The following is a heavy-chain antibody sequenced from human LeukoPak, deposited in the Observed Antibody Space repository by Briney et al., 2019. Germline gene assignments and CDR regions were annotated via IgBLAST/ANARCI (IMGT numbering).Heavy chain of an antibody. J-gene: IGHJ5*02. CDR3: ARHYYDSSPEDWFDP. D-gene: IGHD3-22*01. V-gene: IGHV4-39*01. Sequence: SETLSLTCTVSGGSISSGSFYWGWIRQPPKRGLEWVVSIRYSGTYYFNPSLKSRVTISVDTSKSQFSLKLSSVTAADTALYYCARHYYDSSPEDWFDPWGLGALVAVSS. CDR1: GGSISSGSFY. CDR2: IRYSGTY.